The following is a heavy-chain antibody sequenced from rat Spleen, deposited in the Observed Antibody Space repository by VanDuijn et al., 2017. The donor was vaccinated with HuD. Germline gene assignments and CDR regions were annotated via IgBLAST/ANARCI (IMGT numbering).Heavy chain of an antibody. CDR1: GFTFSNYG. D-gene: IGHD4-6*01. Sequence: EVQLVESGGGLVQPGRSMKLSCAASGFTFSNYGMAWVRQAPTKGLEWVASITGSGGTTYYRDSVKGRFTISRDNAKSTLYLQMDSLRSEDTATYYCVRHWGYWGQGVMVTVSS. V-gene: IGHV5-25*01. CDR2: ITGSGGTT. CDR3: VRHWGY. J-gene: IGHJ2*01.